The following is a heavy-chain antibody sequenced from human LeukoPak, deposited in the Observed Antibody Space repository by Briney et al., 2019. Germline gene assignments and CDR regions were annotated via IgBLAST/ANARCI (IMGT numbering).Heavy chain of an antibody. D-gene: IGHD3-3*01. CDR2: IWYDGSNK. CDR3: ARDPAKFWSGHDY. J-gene: IGHJ4*02. CDR1: GLTFSSYG. V-gene: IGHV3-33*01. Sequence: GGSLRLSCAASGLTFSSYGMHWVRQAPGKGLEWVAVIWYDGSNKYYADSVKGRFTISRDNSKNTLYVQMNSLRAEDTAVYYCARDPAKFWSGHDYWGQGTLVTVSS.